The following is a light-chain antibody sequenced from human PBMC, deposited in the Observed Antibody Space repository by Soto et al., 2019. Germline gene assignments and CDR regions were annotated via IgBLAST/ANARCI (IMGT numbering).Light chain of an antibody. V-gene: IGLV1-51*01. CDR3: GSCDSSVAAYV. J-gene: IGLJ1*01. CDR2: DDN. CDR1: SSISGDNY. Sequence: QSVLTKPPSVSAPPGQKVTIPSPGSSSISGDNYVSWYQQLPGTAPKLLIYDDNKRPSGIPDRFSGSKSGTSATLSITGFQAGDESDYYCGSCDSSVAAYVFGTGTKVTVL.